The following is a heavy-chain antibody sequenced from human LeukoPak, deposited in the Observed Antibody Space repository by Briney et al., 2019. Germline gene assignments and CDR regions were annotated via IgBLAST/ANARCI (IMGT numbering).Heavy chain of an antibody. V-gene: IGHV4-39*07. CDR2: IYYSGST. Sequence: PSETLSLTCTVSGGSISSNNYYWGWIRQPPGKGLEWIGSIYYSGSTYYNPSLKSRVTISVDTSKNQFSLKLRSVTAADTAVYYCARVLWSGWFDPWGQGTLVTVSS. CDR1: GGSISSNNYY. CDR3: ARVLWSGWFDP. J-gene: IGHJ5*02. D-gene: IGHD3-10*01.